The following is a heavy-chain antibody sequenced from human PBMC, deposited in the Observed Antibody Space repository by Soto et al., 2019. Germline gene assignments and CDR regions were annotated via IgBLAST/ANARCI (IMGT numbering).Heavy chain of an antibody. V-gene: IGHV1-2*02. CDR2: INPNNGAT. D-gene: IGHD1-1*01. CDR3: ASHDPGARFDP. CDR1: RYIFTAYF. Sequence: QVQLVQSGAEVKKPGGSLKVSFKAPRYIFTAYFMLWVGQAPGQGLEWMGWINPNNGATHYGLSFQGRVTMTRDTSISTAYMELSSLRSDDTAVYYCASHDPGARFDPWGQGTLVIVSS. J-gene: IGHJ5*02.